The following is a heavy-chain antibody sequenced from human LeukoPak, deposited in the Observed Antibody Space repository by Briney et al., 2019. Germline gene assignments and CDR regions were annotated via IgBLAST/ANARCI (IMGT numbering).Heavy chain of an antibody. V-gene: IGHV1-18*01. D-gene: IGHD1-26*01. Sequence: ASVKVSCKASGYTFTTYGINWLRQAPGQGLAWMGWISTYSNTHYAQKLQGRVTMTTDASTSTAYMELRSLRSDDTAVYYCARAGWWELPRYAFDNWGQGTMVTVSS. CDR2: ISTYSNT. J-gene: IGHJ3*02. CDR1: GYTFTTYG. CDR3: ARAGWWELPRYAFDN.